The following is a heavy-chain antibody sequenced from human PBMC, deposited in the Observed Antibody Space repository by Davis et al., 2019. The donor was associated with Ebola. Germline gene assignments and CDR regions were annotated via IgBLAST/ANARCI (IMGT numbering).Heavy chain of an antibody. CDR2: INAGNGNT. J-gene: IGHJ6*02. V-gene: IGHV1-3*01. D-gene: IGHD6-19*01. Sequence: AASVKVSCKASGYTFTSYYMHWLRQAPGQRLEWMGWINAGNGNTKYSQKFQGRVTITRDTSASTAYMELRSLRSDDTAVYYCARNSGWNYFYYSMDVWGQGTTVTVSS. CDR3: ARNSGWNYFYYSMDV. CDR1: GYTFTSYY.